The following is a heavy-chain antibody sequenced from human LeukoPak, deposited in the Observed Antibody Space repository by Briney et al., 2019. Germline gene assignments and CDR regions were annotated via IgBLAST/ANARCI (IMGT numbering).Heavy chain of an antibody. CDR2: INPNSGGT. J-gene: IGHJ1*01. CDR3: ARDYYDSSGYRTSH. Sequence: ASVKVFCKASGYNFTGYYMHWVRQAPGQGLEWMGWINPNSGGTNYAQKFQGRVTMTRDTYISTAYMELSGLRTDDSAVYYCARDYYDSSGYRTSHWGQGTLVTVSS. V-gene: IGHV1-2*02. D-gene: IGHD3-22*01. CDR1: GYNFTGYY.